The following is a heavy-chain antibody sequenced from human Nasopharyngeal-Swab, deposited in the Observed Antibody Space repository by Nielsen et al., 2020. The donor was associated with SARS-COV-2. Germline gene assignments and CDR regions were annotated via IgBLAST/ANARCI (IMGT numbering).Heavy chain of an antibody. Sequence: SETLSLTCTVSGGSISSYYWSWIRQPPGKGLEWIGYIYYSGSTNYNPSLKSRVTISVDTSKNQFSLKLSSVTAADTAVYYCARDAKEVVVAAIPFDYWGQGTLVTVSS. CDR2: IYYSGST. J-gene: IGHJ4*02. CDR1: GGSISSYY. V-gene: IGHV4-59*08. CDR3: ARDAKEVVVAAIPFDY. D-gene: IGHD2-15*01.